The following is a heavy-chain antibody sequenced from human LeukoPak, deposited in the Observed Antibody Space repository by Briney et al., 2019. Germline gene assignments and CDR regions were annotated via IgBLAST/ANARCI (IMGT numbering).Heavy chain of an antibody. CDR2: IYYSGST. J-gene: IGHJ4*02. CDR1: GGSISSYY. Sequence: PSETLSPTCTVSGGSISSYYWSWIRQPPGKGLEWIGYIYYSGSTNYNPSLKSRVTISVDTSKNQFSLKLSSVTAADTAVYYCARARYFDWLYFDYWGQGTLVTVSS. D-gene: IGHD3-9*01. CDR3: ARARYFDWLYFDY. V-gene: IGHV4-59*01.